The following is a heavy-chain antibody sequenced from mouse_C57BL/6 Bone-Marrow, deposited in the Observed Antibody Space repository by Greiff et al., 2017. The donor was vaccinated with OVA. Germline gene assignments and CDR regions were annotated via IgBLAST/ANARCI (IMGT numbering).Heavy chain of an antibody. CDR1: GYTFTDYY. D-gene: IGHD4-1*01. V-gene: IGHV1-26*01. CDR2: INPNNGGT. CDR3: ARLDWGFAY. J-gene: IGHJ3*01. Sequence: VQLQQSGPELVKPGASVKISCKASGYTFTDYYMNWVKQSHGQSLEWIGDINPNNGGTSYNQKFKGKATLTVDKSSSTAYMELRSLTSEDSAVYYCARLDWGFAYWGQGTLVTVSA.